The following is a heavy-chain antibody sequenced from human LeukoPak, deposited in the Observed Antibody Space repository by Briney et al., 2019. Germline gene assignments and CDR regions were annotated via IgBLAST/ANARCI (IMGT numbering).Heavy chain of an antibody. CDR1: GYSFTSYW. D-gene: IGHD3-10*01. Sequence: GESLKISCKGSGYSFTSYWIGWVRQMPGKGLEWMGIIYPGDSDTRYSPSFQGQVTISADKSISTAYLQWSSLKASDTAMYYCARHRVHRYYYGSGSYLIDYWGQGTLVTVSS. V-gene: IGHV5-51*01. CDR3: ARHRVHRYYYGSGSYLIDY. J-gene: IGHJ4*02. CDR2: IYPGDSDT.